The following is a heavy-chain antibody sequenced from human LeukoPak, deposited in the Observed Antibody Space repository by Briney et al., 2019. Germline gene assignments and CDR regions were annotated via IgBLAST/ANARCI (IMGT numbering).Heavy chain of an antibody. CDR3: AKDVRVGGPGMDV. CDR2: ISDSGANK. V-gene: IGHV3-23*01. CDR1: GFTFSIYA. Sequence: GGPLRLSCAASGFTFSIYAMNWVRQAPGKGLEWVSLISDSGANKLYAASVKGRFTISRDNSKNTLSLQMNSLRPEDTAVYYCAKDVRVGGPGMDVWGQGTPATLSS. D-gene: IGHD1-26*01. J-gene: IGHJ6*02.